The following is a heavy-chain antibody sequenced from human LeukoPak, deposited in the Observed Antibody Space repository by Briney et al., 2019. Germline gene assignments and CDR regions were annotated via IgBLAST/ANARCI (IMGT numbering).Heavy chain of an antibody. D-gene: IGHD2-2*01. CDR2: IYPGDSDT. J-gene: IGHJ5*02. Sequence: GESLEISCEGSGYSFTSYWIGWVRQMPGKGLEWMGIIYPGDSDTRYSPSFQGQVTISADKSISTAYLQWSSLKASDTAMYYCALFQLGYCSSTSCYETAVNWFDHWGQGTLVTVSS. CDR3: ALFQLGYCSSTSCYETAVNWFDH. V-gene: IGHV5-51*01. CDR1: GYSFTSYW.